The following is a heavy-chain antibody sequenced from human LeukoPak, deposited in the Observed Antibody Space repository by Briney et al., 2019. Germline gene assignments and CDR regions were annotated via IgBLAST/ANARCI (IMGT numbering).Heavy chain of an antibody. D-gene: IGHD4-17*01. Sequence: GGSLRLSCAASGFTFSTFWMNWVRQAPGKGLEWVAKINQDGSQTSYVDSVEGRFTISRDNAKNSLYLQMNSLRAEDTAVYYCARGNYGDYYFDYWGQGTLVTVSS. V-gene: IGHV3-7*04. CDR1: GFTFSTFW. CDR2: INQDGSQT. CDR3: ARGNYGDYYFDY. J-gene: IGHJ4*02.